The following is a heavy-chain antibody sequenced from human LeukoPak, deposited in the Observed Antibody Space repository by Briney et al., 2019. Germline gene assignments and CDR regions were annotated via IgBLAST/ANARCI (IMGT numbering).Heavy chain of an antibody. CDR2: IIPIFGTA. D-gene: IGHD3-22*01. V-gene: IGHV1-69*13. J-gene: IGHJ6*03. CDR1: GGTFSSYA. Sequence: GASVKVSCKASGGTFSSYAISWVRQAPGQGLEWMGGIIPIFGTANYAQKFQGRVTITADESTSTAYMELSSLRSEDTAVYYCARSSGIVVATNDPSYYYMDVWGKGTTVTISS. CDR3: ARSSGIVVATNDPSYYYMDV.